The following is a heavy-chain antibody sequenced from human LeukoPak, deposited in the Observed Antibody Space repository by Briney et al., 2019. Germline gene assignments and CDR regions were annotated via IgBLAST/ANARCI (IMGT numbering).Heavy chain of an antibody. V-gene: IGHV3-15*01. CDR2: IKSKTDGGTT. CDR3: TTEPYSSSWFHDY. Sequence: PGGSLRLSCAASGFTFSNAWMSWVRQAPGKGLEWVGRIKSKTDGGTTDYAAPVKGRFTISRDDSKNTLYPQMNSLKTEDTAVYYCTTEPYSSSWFHDYWGQGTLVTVSS. D-gene: IGHD6-13*01. J-gene: IGHJ4*02. CDR1: GFTFSNAW.